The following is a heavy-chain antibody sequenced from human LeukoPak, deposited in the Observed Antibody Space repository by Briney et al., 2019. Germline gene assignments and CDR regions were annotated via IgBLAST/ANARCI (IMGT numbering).Heavy chain of an antibody. D-gene: IGHD3-10*01. CDR1: GGSFSGYY. CDR3: ARAGPQSYYGSGSSWPFDY. J-gene: IGHJ4*02. Sequence: SETLSLTCAVYGGSFSGYYWSWIRQPPGEGLEWIGEINHSGSTNYNPSLKSRVTISVDTSKNQFSLKLSSVTAADTAVYYCARAGPQSYYGSGSSWPFDYWGQGTLVTVSS. V-gene: IGHV4-34*01. CDR2: INHSGST.